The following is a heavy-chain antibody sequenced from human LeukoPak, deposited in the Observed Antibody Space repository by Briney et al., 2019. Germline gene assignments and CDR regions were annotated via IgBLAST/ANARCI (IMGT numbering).Heavy chain of an antibody. V-gene: IGHV3-9*01. CDR3: AKGQQLVRGASFDY. CDR1: GFTFSSYS. J-gene: IGHJ4*02. D-gene: IGHD6-6*01. Sequence: GGSLRLSCAASGFTFSSYSMNWVRQAPGKGLEWVSGISWNSGSIGYADSVKGRFTISRDNAKNSLYLQMNSLRAEDTALYYCAKGQQLVRGASFDYWGQGTLVTVSS. CDR2: ISWNSGSI.